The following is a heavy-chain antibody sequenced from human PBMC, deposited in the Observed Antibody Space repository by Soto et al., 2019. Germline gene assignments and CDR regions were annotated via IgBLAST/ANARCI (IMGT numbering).Heavy chain of an antibody. CDR2: IDTDGGGT. D-gene: IGHD4-17*01. J-gene: IGHJ4*02. CDR3: ATVFDV. CDR1: GFTFRSHR. V-gene: IGHV3-74*01. Sequence: EVQLVESGGGLVQPGGSLRVSCAASGFTFRSHRIHWVRQAPGKGLEWVSRIDTDGGGTSYADSVKGRFTISTDNGENTVYIQMNGVRVGDTAVYYCATVFDVWGQGTLVTVSS.